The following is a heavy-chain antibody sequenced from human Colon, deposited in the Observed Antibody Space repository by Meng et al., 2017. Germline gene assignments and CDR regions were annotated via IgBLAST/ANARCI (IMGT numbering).Heavy chain of an antibody. Sequence: GESLKISCAASGFTFNSYAMTWVRQAPGKGLAWVSVLGGDGYGIQYADSVKGRFTISRDNSKNTLYLQMNSLRVEDTAVYYCAKYCGGGCFRNFDSWGHGTLVTVSS. V-gene: IGHV3-23*01. J-gene: IGHJ4*01. CDR3: AKYCGGGCFRNFDS. CDR2: LGGDGYGI. CDR1: GFTFNSYA. D-gene: IGHD2-21*02.